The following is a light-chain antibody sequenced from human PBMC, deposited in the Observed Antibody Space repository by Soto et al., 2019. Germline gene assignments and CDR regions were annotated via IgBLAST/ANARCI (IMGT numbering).Light chain of an antibody. V-gene: IGLV6-57*02. Sequence: NFILTQPHSVSESPGKTVTISCTGSSGSIASNYVQWYQQRPGSAPTTVIYEDNQRPSGVPDRFSGSVDRSSKSASLTISGLKTEDEADYYCQSYDNTNQVFGGGTKLTVL. J-gene: IGLJ3*02. CDR2: EDN. CDR3: QSYDNTNQV. CDR1: SGSIASNY.